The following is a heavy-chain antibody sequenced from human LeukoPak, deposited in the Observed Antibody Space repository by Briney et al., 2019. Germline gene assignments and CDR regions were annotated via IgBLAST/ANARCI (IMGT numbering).Heavy chain of an antibody. J-gene: IGHJ6*03. V-gene: IGHV4-39*07. CDR2: INHSGST. D-gene: IGHD2-2*01. Sequence: SETLSLTCTVSGGSISSGSYYWSWIRQPPGKGLEWIGEINHSGSTNYNPSLKSRVTISVDTSKNQFSLKLSSVTAADTAVYYCARGRGVVVPAAMPYEVYYMDVWGKGTTVTVSS. CDR3: ARGRGVVVPAAMPYEVYYMDV. CDR1: GGSISSGSYY.